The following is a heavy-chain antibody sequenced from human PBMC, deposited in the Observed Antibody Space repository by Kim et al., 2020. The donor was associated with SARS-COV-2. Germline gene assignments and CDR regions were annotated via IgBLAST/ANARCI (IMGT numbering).Heavy chain of an antibody. CDR3: ARDGPGIAAAGLDY. J-gene: IGHJ4*02. D-gene: IGHD6-13*01. CDR1: GFTFSSYA. V-gene: IGHV3-30*04. Sequence: GGSLRLSCAASGFTFSSYAMHWVRQAPGKGLEWVAVKSYDGSNKYYADSVKGRFTISRDNSKNTLYLQMNSLRAEDTAVYYCARDGPGIAAAGLDYWGQGTLVTVSS. CDR2: KSYDGSNK.